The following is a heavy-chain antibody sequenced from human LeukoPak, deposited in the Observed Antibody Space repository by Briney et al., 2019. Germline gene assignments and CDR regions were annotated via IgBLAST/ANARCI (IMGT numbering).Heavy chain of an antibody. CDR2: IYNSESI. CDR1: GGSINGYC. D-gene: IGHD6-13*01. V-gene: IGHV4-4*07. Sequence: PSETLSLTCTVSGGSINGYCWSWIRQPAGKGLEWIGRIYNSESINYNPSLKSRVTMSIDTSKNQCSLKLNSVTAADTAVYYCARDRSSSYTRDWFDPWGQGALVTVSS. J-gene: IGHJ5*02. CDR3: ARDRSSSYTRDWFDP.